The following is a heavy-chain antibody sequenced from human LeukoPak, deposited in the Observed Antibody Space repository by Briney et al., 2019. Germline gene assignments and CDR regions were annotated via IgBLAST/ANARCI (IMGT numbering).Heavy chain of an antibody. CDR2: IIPIFGTA. Sequence: SVKVSCKASGGTFSSYAISWVRQAPGQGLEWMGGIIPIFGTANYAQKFQGRVTITADESTRTAYMELSSLRSEDTAVYYCARHYYDSSGYYYARLGFDYWGQGTPVTVSS. J-gene: IGHJ4*02. CDR3: ARHYYDSSGYYYARLGFDY. D-gene: IGHD3-22*01. V-gene: IGHV1-69*13. CDR1: GGTFSSYA.